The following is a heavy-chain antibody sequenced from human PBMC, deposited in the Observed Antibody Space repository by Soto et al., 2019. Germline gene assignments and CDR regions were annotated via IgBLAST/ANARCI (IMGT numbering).Heavy chain of an antibody. CDR3: AKDLVYAETTCTV. V-gene: IGHV3-23*01. J-gene: IGHJ6*01. CDR1: GFTFSSYA. Sequence: EVQLLESGGGLVQPGGSLRLSCAASGFTFSSYAMSWVRQAPGKGLEWVSAISGSGGSTYYADSVKGRYTISRDNSKNTLYLQMNSLRAADTAVDSCAKDLVYAETTCTVWGQGTTVTVSS. D-gene: IGHD1-20*01. CDR2: ISGSGGST.